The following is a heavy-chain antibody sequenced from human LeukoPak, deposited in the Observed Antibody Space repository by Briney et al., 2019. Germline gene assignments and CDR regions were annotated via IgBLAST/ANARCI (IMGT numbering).Heavy chain of an antibody. CDR3: ARGIIAVAGTRFDP. CDR2: ISYDGSNK. CDR1: GFTFSNCW. V-gene: IGHV3-30*03. J-gene: IGHJ5*02. Sequence: GGSLRLSCAASGFTFSNCWMSWVRQAPGKGLEWVAVISYDGSNKYYADSVKGRFTISRDNSKNTLYLQMNSLRAEDTAVYYCARGIIAVAGTRFDPWGQGTLVTVSS. D-gene: IGHD6-19*01.